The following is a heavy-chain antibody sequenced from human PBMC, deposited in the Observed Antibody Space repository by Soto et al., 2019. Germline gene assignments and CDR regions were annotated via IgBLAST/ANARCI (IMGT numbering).Heavy chain of an antibody. CDR1: GFTFSSYS. CDR3: ARDSCSSTSCYIRKGYYYYMDV. V-gene: IGHV3-21*01. J-gene: IGHJ6*03. CDR2: ISSSSSYI. D-gene: IGHD2-2*02. Sequence: GSLRLSCAASGFTFSSYSMNWVRQAPGKGLEWVSSISSSSSYIYYADSVKGRFTISRDNAKNSLYLQMNSLRAEDTAVYYCARDSCSSTSCYIRKGYYYYMDVWGKGTTVTVSS.